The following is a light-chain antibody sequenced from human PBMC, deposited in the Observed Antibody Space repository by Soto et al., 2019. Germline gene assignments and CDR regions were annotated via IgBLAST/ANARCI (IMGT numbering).Light chain of an antibody. Sequence: QSALTQPPSASGSPGQSVTISCTGTSSDVGGYNYVSWYQQHPGKAPKLMIYEVTKRPSGVPDRFSGSKSGNTASLTVSGLQAEDEAYYYCRSYAGRNNLVFGGGTKLTVL. CDR1: SSDVGGYNY. CDR3: RSYAGRNNLV. CDR2: EVT. J-gene: IGLJ2*01. V-gene: IGLV2-8*01.